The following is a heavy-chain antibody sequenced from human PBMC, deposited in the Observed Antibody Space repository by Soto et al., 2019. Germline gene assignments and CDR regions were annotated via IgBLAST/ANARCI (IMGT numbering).Heavy chain of an antibody. V-gene: IGHV1-3*01. CDR2: INAGNGNT. CDR3: ARELQGLYYFDY. J-gene: IGHJ4*02. CDR1: EYTFTSYA. Sequence: QVQVVQSGAEVKKPGASVKVSCKASEYTFTSYAMHWVRQAPGQSLEWMGWINAGNGNTKYSKKFQGRVTITRDTSASTAYMELSSLRSEDTAVYYCARELQGLYYFDYWGLGTLVTVSS. D-gene: IGHD4-4*01.